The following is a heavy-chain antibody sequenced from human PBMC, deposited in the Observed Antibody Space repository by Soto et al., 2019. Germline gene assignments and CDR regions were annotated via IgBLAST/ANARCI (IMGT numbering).Heavy chain of an antibody. CDR3: AKSQTTSLLVPFDS. Sequence: PSETLSLTCTVSGDSISNYWWSWIRQPPGKALEWIGYIYYNGNINYNPSLKSRATIAVDSSKNQFSLQLTSVTAADTAVYYCAKSQTTSLLVPFDSWGQGTLVTAPQ. V-gene: IGHV4-59*01. CDR2: IYYNGNI. J-gene: IGHJ4*02. D-gene: IGHD6-13*01. CDR1: GDSISNYW.